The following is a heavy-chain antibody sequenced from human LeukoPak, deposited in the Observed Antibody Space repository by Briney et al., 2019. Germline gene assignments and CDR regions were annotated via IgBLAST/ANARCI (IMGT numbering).Heavy chain of an antibody. V-gene: IGHV4-34*01. J-gene: IGHJ4*02. CDR2: INHSGST. D-gene: IGHD3-22*01. CDR3: ARGYYDSSGYHDY. Sequence: SETLSLTCAVYGGSFSGYYWSWIRQPQGKGLEWIGEINHSGSTNYNPSLKSRVTISVDTSKNQFSLKLSSVTAADTAVYYCARGYYDSSGYHDYWGQGTLVTVSS. CDR1: GGSFSGYY.